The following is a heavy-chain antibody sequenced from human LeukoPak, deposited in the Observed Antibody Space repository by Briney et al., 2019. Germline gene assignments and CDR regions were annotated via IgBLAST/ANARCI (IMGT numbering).Heavy chain of an antibody. CDR2: IYTSGST. Sequence: SQTLSLTCTVSGGSISSGSYYWSWIRQPAGKGLEWIGRIYTSGSTNYNPSLKSRVTISVDTSKNQFSLKLSSVTAADTAVYYCARVGGMTILTAYYFDCWGQGTLVTVSS. CDR1: GGSISSGSYY. D-gene: IGHD3-9*01. CDR3: ARVGGMTILTAYYFDC. V-gene: IGHV4-61*02. J-gene: IGHJ4*02.